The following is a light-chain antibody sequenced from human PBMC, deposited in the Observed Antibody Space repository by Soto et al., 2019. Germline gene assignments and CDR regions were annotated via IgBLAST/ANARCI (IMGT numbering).Light chain of an antibody. Sequence: LAQPPSASGTPGQRVTISCSGSSSNIESNTVTWYQQLPGTAPKLVIYSNYDRPSGVPDRFSGSTSGTSASLVIRGLQSEDEADYYCAAWDDILNGYVFGGGTKVTVL. CDR2: SNY. CDR3: AAWDDILNGYV. J-gene: IGLJ1*01. V-gene: IGLV1-44*01. CDR1: SSNIESNT.